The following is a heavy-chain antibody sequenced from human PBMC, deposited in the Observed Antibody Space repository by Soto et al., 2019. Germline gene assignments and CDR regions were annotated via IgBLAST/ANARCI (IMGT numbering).Heavy chain of an antibody. V-gene: IGHV4-39*01. CDR1: GGSISSSSYY. D-gene: IGHD6-13*01. Sequence: TSETLSLTCTVSGGSISSSSYYWGWIRQPPGKGLEWIGSIYYSGSTYYNPSLKSRVTISVDTSKNQFSLKLSSVTAADTAVYYCARLHSSSTDGDYWGQGTLVTVSS. J-gene: IGHJ4*02. CDR2: IYYSGST. CDR3: ARLHSSSTDGDY.